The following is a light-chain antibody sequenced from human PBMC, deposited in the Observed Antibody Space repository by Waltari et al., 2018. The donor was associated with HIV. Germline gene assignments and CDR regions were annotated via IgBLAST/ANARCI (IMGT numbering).Light chain of an antibody. Sequence: EIVLPQSPGTLSLSPGERATLSCRASQSVSSSYLAWYQQKPGQAPRLLIYGASSRATGIPDRCSGSGSGTDFTLTISRLEPEDFAVYYCQQYGSSITFGQGTRLEIK. CDR1: QSVSSSY. CDR2: GAS. J-gene: IGKJ5*01. CDR3: QQYGSSIT. V-gene: IGKV3-20*01.